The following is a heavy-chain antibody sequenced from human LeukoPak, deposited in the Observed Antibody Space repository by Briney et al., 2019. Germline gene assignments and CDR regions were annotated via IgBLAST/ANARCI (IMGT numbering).Heavy chain of an antibody. CDR3: ARGPALNEGSSSPFDY. Sequence: APVKVSCKASGYTFTSYGISWVRQAPGQGLEWMGWISAYNGNTNYAQKLQGRVTMTTDTSTSTAYMELRSLRSDDTAVYYCARGPALNEGSSSPFDYWGQGTLVTVSS. D-gene: IGHD6-6*01. V-gene: IGHV1-18*01. CDR1: GYTFTSYG. J-gene: IGHJ4*02. CDR2: ISAYNGNT.